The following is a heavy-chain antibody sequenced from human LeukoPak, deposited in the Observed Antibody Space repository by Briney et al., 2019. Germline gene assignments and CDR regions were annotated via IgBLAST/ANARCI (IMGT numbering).Heavy chain of an antibody. Sequence: GGSLRLSCAASGITFSLYWMNWVRQTPGKGLECVANIKQDGSETYYVDSVKGRFTISRDNAKNSLYLQMNNLRAEDTAVYYCVTAPRASAVNWGQGTLVTVSS. CDR2: IKQDGSET. V-gene: IGHV3-7*01. J-gene: IGHJ4*02. CDR1: GITFSLYW. CDR3: VTAPRASAVN. D-gene: IGHD4-17*01.